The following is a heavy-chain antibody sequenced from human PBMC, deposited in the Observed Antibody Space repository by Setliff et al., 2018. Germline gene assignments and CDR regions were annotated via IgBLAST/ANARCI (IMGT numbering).Heavy chain of an antibody. CDR1: GGSMTYYY. CDR2: IFHGESI. D-gene: IGHD6-13*01. V-gene: IGHV4-4*08. J-gene: IGHJ5*02. Sequence: SETLSLTCTVSGGSMTYYYWSWVRQPPGKGLEWIGNIFHGESISYNPSLKSRVTISVDTSSNQFSLNLNPVTAADTAVYFCARDTPHDPVSSNWYRNWFDPWGQGILVTVSS. CDR3: ARDTPHDPVSSNWYRNWFDP.